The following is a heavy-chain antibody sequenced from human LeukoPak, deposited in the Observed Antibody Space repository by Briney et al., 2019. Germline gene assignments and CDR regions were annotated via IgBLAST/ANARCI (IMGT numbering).Heavy chain of an antibody. V-gene: IGHV3-66*01. D-gene: IGHD3-16*01. CDR2: IYSGGST. CDR1: GFTVSSNY. CDR3: AKDRTFGVHDAFDI. Sequence: GGSLRLSCAASGFTVSSNYMSWVRQAPGKGLEWVSVIYSGGSTYYADSVKGRFTISRDNSKNTLYLQMNSLRAEDTAVYYCAKDRTFGVHDAFDIWGQGTMVTVSS. J-gene: IGHJ3*02.